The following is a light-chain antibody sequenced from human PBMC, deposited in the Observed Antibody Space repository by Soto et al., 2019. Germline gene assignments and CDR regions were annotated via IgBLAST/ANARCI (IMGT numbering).Light chain of an antibody. V-gene: IGKV1-39*01. CDR2: AAS. J-gene: IGKJ2*01. Sequence: DIQMTQSPSSLSASVGDRVTITCRASQSISSYLTWYQQKPGKAPKLLIYAASSLQSGVPSRFSGSGSGTDFTLTISSLQPEDFATYYCQHSYSTPTFGQGTKLEIK. CDR1: QSISSY. CDR3: QHSYSTPT.